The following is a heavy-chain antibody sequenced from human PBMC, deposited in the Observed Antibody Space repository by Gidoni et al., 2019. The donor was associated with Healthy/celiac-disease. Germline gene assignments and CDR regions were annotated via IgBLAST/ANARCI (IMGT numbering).Heavy chain of an antibody. CDR3: AHLPAYCGGDCYFY. V-gene: IGHV2-5*02. D-gene: IGHD2-21*02. CDR1: GFSLRPSGVG. J-gene: IGHJ4*02. CDR2: IYWDDDK. Sequence: QLTLKASGPTLVKHTKTLTLTCPFSGFSLRPSGVGVGWRRQPSGKALEWLALIYWDDDKRYSPSLKSRLTITKDTSKNQVVLTMTNMNPVDTATYYCAHLPAYCGGDCYFYWGQGTLVTVSS.